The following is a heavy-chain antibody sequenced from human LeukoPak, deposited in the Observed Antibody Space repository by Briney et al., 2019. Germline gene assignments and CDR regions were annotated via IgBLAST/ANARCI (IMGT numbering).Heavy chain of an antibody. CDR2: IYYSESP. CDR3: ARDSYDFWSCPKRGWFDP. V-gene: IGHV4-59*01. Sequence: TETLSLTCTVSGGSISSYYWSWIRHPPGKGLEWIGYIYYSESPNYTPSLKTRDHISVDTSKTQLSLKLSSVTAADTGVYYCARDSYDFWSCPKRGWFDPWGQGTLVTVSS. CDR1: GGSISSYY. D-gene: IGHD3-3*01. J-gene: IGHJ5*02.